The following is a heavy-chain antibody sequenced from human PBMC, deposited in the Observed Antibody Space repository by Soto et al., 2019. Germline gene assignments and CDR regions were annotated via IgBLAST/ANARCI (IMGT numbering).Heavy chain of an antibody. CDR2: IFPLTDIP. CDR1: GGTFRNYP. Sequence: QVQLVQSGTEVKKPGSSVKVSCKASGGTFRNYPINWVRQAPGQGLEWMGSIFPLTDIPDSAQNFQARLTISADKSTSTASMELSSLTSDDTAMYFCARGPLVVLNYFESWGQGTLVTVSS. CDR3: ARGPLVVLNYFES. V-gene: IGHV1-69*02. J-gene: IGHJ4*02.